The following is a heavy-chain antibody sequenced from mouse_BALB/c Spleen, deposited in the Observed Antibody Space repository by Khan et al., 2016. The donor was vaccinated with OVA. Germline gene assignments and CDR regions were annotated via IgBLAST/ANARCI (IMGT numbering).Heavy chain of an antibody. J-gene: IGHJ1*01. V-gene: IGHV1-77*01. CDR3: AREGVGNYVRYFDV. D-gene: IGHD2-1*01. Sequence: QVQLQQSGPELVKPGASVKMSCKASGYIFSDYVISWVRQRTGQGLEWIGEIYPGSGSGYYNENFKGKATLTADKSSNTAYMQLSSLTSEDSAVYFCAREGVGNYVRYFDVWGAGTTVTVSS. CDR2: IYPGSGSG. CDR1: GYIFSDYV.